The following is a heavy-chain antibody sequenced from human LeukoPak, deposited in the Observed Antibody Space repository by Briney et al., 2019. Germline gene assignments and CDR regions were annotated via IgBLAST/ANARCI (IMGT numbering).Heavy chain of an antibody. CDR2: ISGNGDST. CDR1: GFTFSTYA. CDR3: AKRYYCDSTSCYGFDY. J-gene: IGHJ4*02. V-gene: IGHV3-23*01. Sequence: PGGSLRLSCAASGFTFSTYAMSWVRQGPGKGLEWVSAISGNGDSTYYADSVKGRFTISRDNSKNTLSLQMNSLGAEDTALYYCAKRYYCDSTSCYGFDYWGQGTLVTVSS. D-gene: IGHD2-2*01.